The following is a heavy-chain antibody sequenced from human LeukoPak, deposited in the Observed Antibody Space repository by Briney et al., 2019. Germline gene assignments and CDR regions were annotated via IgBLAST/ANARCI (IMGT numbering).Heavy chain of an antibody. Sequence: GGSLRLSCAASGFAFRSYSMNGVLQAPGKGREGVSSITSTSSYMYYADSVKGRFTISRDNARNPLYLQMNSLRAEDTAVYYCAPDYYDSRGYLFIHFDYWGQGTLVTVSS. CDR3: APDYYDSRGYLFIHFDY. J-gene: IGHJ4*02. V-gene: IGHV3-21*04. CDR2: ITSTSSYM. D-gene: IGHD3-22*01. CDR1: GFAFRSYS.